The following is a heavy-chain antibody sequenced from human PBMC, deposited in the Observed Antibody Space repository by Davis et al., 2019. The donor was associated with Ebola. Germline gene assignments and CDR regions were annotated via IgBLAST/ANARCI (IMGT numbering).Heavy chain of an antibody. CDR1: GFTFSSYA. CDR3: AKDLGDYVGWLQPGYYYGMDV. D-gene: IGHD5-24*01. CDR2: ISGSGGST. Sequence: GESLKISCAASGFTFSSYAMSWVRQAPGKGLEWVSAISGSGGSTYYADSVKGRFTISRDNSKNTLYLQMNSLRAEDTAVYYCAKDLGDYVGWLQPGYYYGMDVWGKGTTVTVPS. J-gene: IGHJ6*04. V-gene: IGHV3-23*01.